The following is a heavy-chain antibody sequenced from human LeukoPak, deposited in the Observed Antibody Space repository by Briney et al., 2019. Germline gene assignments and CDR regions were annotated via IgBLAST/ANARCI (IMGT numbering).Heavy chain of an antibody. CDR3: ARDHRSADYYDSSGPGDYFDY. D-gene: IGHD3-22*01. V-gene: IGHV3-21*01. CDR2: ISSSSSYI. J-gene: IGHJ4*02. CDR1: GFTFSSYS. Sequence: GGSLRLSCAAPGFTFSSYSMNWVRQAPGKGLEWVSSISSSSSYIYYADSVKGRFTISRDNAKNSLYLQMNSLRAKDTAVYYCARDHRSADYYDSSGPGDYFDYWGQGTLVTVSS.